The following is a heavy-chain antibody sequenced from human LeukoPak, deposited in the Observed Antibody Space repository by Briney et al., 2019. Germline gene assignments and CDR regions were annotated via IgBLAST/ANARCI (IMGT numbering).Heavy chain of an antibody. CDR2: ITDSGANT. Sequence: GGSLRLSCAASGFTFKKSAMSWVRQAPGKGLEWVSGITDSGANTYYADSVRGRFTISRDNSKNTLYLRMNDLRAEDTALYYCARATFIDCWGQGTLVTVSS. CDR3: ARATFIDC. V-gene: IGHV3-23*01. J-gene: IGHJ4*02. CDR1: GFTFKKSA. D-gene: IGHD3-10*01.